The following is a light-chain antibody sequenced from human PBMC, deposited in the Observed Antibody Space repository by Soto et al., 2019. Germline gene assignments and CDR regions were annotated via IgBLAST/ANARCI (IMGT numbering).Light chain of an antibody. V-gene: IGKV1-5*01. J-gene: IGKJ2*02. CDR3: QQYNHFCT. CDR2: DAS. Sequence: DIPMTQSPSTLSASVGDRVTITCRASQSINGYLAWYQQKPGKAPKLLIHDASILDSGVPSRFSGSGSGTEFTLTINSLQPDDFATYFCQQYNHFCTFGQGTKLEIK. CDR1: QSINGY.